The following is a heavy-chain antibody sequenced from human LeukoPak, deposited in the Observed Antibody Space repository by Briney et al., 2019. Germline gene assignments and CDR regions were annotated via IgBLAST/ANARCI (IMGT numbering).Heavy chain of an antibody. J-gene: IGHJ4*02. V-gene: IGHV7-4-1*02. CDR1: GYTFTSYA. CDR2: INTNTGNP. D-gene: IGHD6-13*01. Sequence: ASVTVSFTASGYTFTSYAMNWVRQAPGQGLEWMGWINTNTGNPTYAQGFTGRFVFSLDTSVSTAYLQISSLKAEDTAVYYCAFGQQLAFDYWGQGTLVTVSS. CDR3: AFGQQLAFDY.